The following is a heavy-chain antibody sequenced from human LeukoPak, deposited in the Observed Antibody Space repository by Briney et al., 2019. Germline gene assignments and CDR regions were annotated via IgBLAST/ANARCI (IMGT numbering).Heavy chain of an antibody. CDR1: GYTFSGYY. J-gene: IGHJ6*02. D-gene: IGHD4-11*01. CDR2: INPNSGAT. Sequence: GASVKVSCKASGYTFSGYYMYWVRQAPGQGLEWMGWINPNSGATTYAQKFQGRVTLTRDTSISTAYMELNSLRSDDTAVFYCARAEGAVYGMDVWGQGTTVTVSS. V-gene: IGHV1-2*02. CDR3: ARAEGAVYGMDV.